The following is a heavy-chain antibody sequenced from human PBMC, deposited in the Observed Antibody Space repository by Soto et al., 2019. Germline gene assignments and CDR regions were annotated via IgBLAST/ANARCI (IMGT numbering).Heavy chain of an antibody. D-gene: IGHD1-26*01. CDR1: GGTFSSHG. V-gene: IGHV1-69*06. CDR3: ASERSAQYVDF. CDR2: IIPTFGTP. Sequence: QVQLVQSGTVVQRRGSSVKVSCQASGGTFSSHGMAWVRQAPGQGLEWMGGIIPTFGTPTYAPKFQGRVTITAEKSTNTAYMELSSLRSEDTAVYYCASERSAQYVDFWGQGTLITVSS. J-gene: IGHJ4*02.